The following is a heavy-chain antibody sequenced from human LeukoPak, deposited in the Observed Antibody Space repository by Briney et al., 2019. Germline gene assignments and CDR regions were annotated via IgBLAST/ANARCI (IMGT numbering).Heavy chain of an antibody. D-gene: IGHD3-9*01. CDR3: ARHFDWSDAFEI. CDR2: INHSGST. Sequence: PSETLSLICAVYGGFFSGYYWSWILQPPGKALEWIGEINHSGSTNYNPSLKSRVTISVDTSKNQFSLKLSSVTAADTAVYYCARHFDWSDAFEIWGLGTMVTVSS. J-gene: IGHJ3*02. V-gene: IGHV4-34*01. CDR1: GGFFSGYY.